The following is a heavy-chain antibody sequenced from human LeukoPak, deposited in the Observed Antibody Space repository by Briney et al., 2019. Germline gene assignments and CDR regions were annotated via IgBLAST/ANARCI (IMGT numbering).Heavy chain of an antibody. J-gene: IGHJ4*02. Sequence: GGSLRLSCAASGFTFSSYGMHWVRQAPGKGLEWVAFIRYDGSNKYYADSVKGRFTISRDNSKNTLYLQMNSLRAEDTAVYYCAKKLGRVVSAAMASYFDYWGQGTLVTVSS. CDR3: AKKLGRVVSAAMASYFDY. V-gene: IGHV3-30*02. CDR1: GFTFSSYG. CDR2: IRYDGSNK. D-gene: IGHD2-2*01.